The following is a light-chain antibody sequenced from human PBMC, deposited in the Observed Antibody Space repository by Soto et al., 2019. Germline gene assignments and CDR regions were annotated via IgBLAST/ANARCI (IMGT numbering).Light chain of an antibody. V-gene: IGKV1-39*01. CDR3: QQMNRAPLT. J-gene: IGKJ4*01. CDR1: QSISVS. Sequence: DIQMTKSPSSLSASVGDTVTITCRASQSISVSLYWDKTKPGKAPSLLIYAAPSLQNGVPTRFSGSGTGTDFTLFISSLQREACATYYCQQMNRAPLTVGGGSKLEIK. CDR2: AAP.